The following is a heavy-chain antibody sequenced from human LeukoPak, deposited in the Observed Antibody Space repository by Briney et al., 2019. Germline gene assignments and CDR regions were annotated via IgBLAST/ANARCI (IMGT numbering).Heavy chain of an antibody. V-gene: IGHV3-64*01. CDR2: IGNSGGST. D-gene: IGHD3-22*01. CDR3: ARGYYYDSSGYSLPDY. J-gene: IGHJ4*02. CDR1: GFTFSTYA. Sequence: PGGSLRLSCAAAGFTFSTYAMHCVRQAPGKGLEYVSAIGNSGGSTYYANSVKGRFTISRDNSKNTLYLQMGSLRAEDMAVYYCARGYYYDSSGYSLPDYWGQGTLVTVSS.